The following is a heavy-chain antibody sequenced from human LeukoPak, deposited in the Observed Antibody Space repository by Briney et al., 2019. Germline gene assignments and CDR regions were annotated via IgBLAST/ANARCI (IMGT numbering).Heavy chain of an antibody. CDR3: TRDRGAMNDFDY. Sequence: PGGSLRLSCTDSGFSFGSYAMHWVRQSPGKGLEWVAVTSNHGNDGFYADSVKGRFTISRDNSKKTLYLQMDSLRPEDTGVYYCTRDRGAMNDFDYWGQGTLVTVSS. CDR1: GFSFGSYA. J-gene: IGHJ4*02. CDR2: TSNHGNDG. V-gene: IGHV3-30*01. D-gene: IGHD2-2*01.